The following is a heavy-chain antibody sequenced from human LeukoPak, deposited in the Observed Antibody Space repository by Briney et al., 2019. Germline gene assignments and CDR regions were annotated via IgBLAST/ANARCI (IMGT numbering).Heavy chain of an antibody. V-gene: IGHV3-30*02. Sequence: GGSLRLSCAASGFTFSSYGMHWVRQAPGKGLEWVAVIWYGGSNKYYADSVKGRFTISRDNSKNTLYLQMNSLRAEDTAVYYCAKDGSFDRRYYYMDVWGKGTTVTVSS. J-gene: IGHJ6*03. CDR2: IWYGGSNK. CDR3: AKDGSFDRRYYYMDV. CDR1: GFTFSSYG.